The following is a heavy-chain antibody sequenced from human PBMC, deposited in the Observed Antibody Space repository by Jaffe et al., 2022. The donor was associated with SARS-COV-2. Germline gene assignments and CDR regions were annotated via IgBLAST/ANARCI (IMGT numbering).Heavy chain of an antibody. V-gene: IGHV4-59*01. CDR1: GGSISSYY. Sequence: QVQLQESGPGLVKPSETLSLTCTVSGGSISSYYWSWIRQPPGKGLEWIGYIYYSGSTNYNPSLKSRVTISVDTSKNQFSLKLSSVTAADTAVYYCARGSMVRGVYDYWGQGTLVTVSS. J-gene: IGHJ4*02. CDR2: IYYSGST. CDR3: ARGSMVRGVYDY. D-gene: IGHD3-10*01.